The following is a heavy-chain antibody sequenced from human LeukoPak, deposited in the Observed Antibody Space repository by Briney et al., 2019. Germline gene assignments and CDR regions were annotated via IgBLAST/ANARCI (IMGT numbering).Heavy chain of an antibody. CDR2: INLNNGDI. CDR3: ARADRLHGGPYLIGP. CDR1: GYSFTDYY. Sequence: ASVKVSCKTSGYSFTDYYMHWVRQAPGQGLEWMGWINLNNGDIKSAQKFQGRVTMTRDTSITTVYMEVSWLTSDDTAIYYCARADRLHGGPYLIGPWGQGTLVTVSS. V-gene: IGHV1-2*02. J-gene: IGHJ5*02. D-gene: IGHD2-21*01.